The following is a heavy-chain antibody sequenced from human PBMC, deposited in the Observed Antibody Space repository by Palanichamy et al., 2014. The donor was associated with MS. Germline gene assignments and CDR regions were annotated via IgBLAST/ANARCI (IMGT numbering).Heavy chain of an antibody. CDR1: GYTFTDYY. J-gene: IGHJ6*02. Sequence: QVQLVQSGAEVKEPGASVKVSCKASGYTFTDYYMHWVRQAPGQGLEWMGWIVPKTGGTNYAQKFQGRVTMTRDTSISTVYMELRRLRSDDTAVYYCARAQYQMFWDYSHYGMDVWGQGTTVTVSS. CDR2: IVPKTGGT. CDR3: ARAQYQMFWDYSHYGMDV. V-gene: IGHV1-2*02. D-gene: IGHD2-2*01.